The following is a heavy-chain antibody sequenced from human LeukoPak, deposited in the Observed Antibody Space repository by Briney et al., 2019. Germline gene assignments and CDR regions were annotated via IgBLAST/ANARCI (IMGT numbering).Heavy chain of an antibody. D-gene: IGHD3-3*01. J-gene: IGHJ4*02. Sequence: GGSLRLSCAASGFTFSNYWMSWVRQAPGKGLEWVANIKHDGGDKHYVDSVKGRFTIARDSAKNSLNLQMNRLRAEDTALYYCAKGGGEWLFQYYFDYWGQGTLVTVSS. CDR3: AKGGGEWLFQYYFDY. CDR2: IKHDGGDK. CDR1: GFTFSNYW. V-gene: IGHV3-7*03.